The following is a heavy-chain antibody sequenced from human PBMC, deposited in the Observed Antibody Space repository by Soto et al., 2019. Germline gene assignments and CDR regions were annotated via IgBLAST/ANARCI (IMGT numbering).Heavy chain of an antibody. Sequence: PGGSLRLSCAVSGFTFSSYAMSWVRQAPGKGLEWVSAISGSGGSTYYADSVKGRFTISRDNSKNTLYLQMNSLRAEDTAVYYCAKSWRITIFGVANPSYYYGMDIWGQGTTVNVSS. CDR2: ISGSGGST. D-gene: IGHD3-3*01. J-gene: IGHJ6*02. V-gene: IGHV3-23*01. CDR3: AKSWRITIFGVANPSYYYGMDI. CDR1: GFTFSSYA.